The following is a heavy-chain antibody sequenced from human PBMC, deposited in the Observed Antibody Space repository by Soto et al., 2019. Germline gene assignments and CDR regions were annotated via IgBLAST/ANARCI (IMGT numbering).Heavy chain of an antibody. J-gene: IGHJ2*01. D-gene: IGHD3-10*01. V-gene: IGHV3-30*18. CDR3: AKDSGTYWYFDL. CDR1: GFTFSSYG. Sequence: QVQLVESGGGVVQPGRSLRLSCAASGFTFSSYGIHWVRQAPGKGLEWVAVISYDGGNKFYADSVKGRFTISRDNSKNTLYLQMNSLRAEDTAVYYCAKDSGTYWYFDLWGRGTLVTVSS. CDR2: ISYDGGNK.